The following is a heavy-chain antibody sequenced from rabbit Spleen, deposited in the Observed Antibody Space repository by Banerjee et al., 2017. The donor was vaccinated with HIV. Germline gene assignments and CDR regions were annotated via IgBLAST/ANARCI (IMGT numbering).Heavy chain of an antibody. CDR2: IEPIFSST. V-gene: IGHV1S45*01. Sequence: QEQVVESGGGLVQPGGSLKLSCKASGFDFSVYGLSWVRQAPGKGLEWIGYIEPIFSSTYYASWAKGRFTISKTSSTTVTLQMTSLTAADTATYFCAREKSGNYGYDLWGPGTLVTVS. CDR3: AREKSGNYGYDL. D-gene: IGHD6-1*01. J-gene: IGHJ6*01. CDR1: GFDFSVYG.